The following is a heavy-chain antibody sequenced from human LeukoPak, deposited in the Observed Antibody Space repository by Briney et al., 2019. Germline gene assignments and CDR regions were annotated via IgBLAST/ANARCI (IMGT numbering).Heavy chain of an antibody. Sequence: GGSLRLSCAASGFTFSSYSMNWVRQAPGKGLEWVSYISSSSSTIYYADSVKGRFTISRDNAKNSLYLQMNSLRAEDTAVYYCARDDLAAAAGTIDPWGQGTLVTVSS. CDR3: ARDDLAAAAGTIDP. D-gene: IGHD6-13*01. CDR1: GFTFSSYS. J-gene: IGHJ5*02. CDR2: ISSSSSTI. V-gene: IGHV3-48*01.